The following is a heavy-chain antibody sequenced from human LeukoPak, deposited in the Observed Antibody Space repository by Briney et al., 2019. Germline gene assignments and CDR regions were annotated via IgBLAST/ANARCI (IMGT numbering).Heavy chain of an antibody. D-gene: IGHD5-24*01. J-gene: IGHJ4*02. CDR1: GFTFSSYA. CDR2: ISGSGGST. Sequence: GGSLRLSCAASGFTFSSYAMSWVRQAPGKGLEWVSAISGSGGSTYYADSVKGRFTISRDNSKNTLYLQMNSLRGEDTAVYYCAKDKTVEMATIGDYWGQGTLVTVSS. CDR3: AKDKTVEMATIGDY. V-gene: IGHV3-23*01.